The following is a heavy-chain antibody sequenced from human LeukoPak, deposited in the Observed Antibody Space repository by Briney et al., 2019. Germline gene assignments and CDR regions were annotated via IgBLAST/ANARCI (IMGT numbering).Heavy chain of an antibody. CDR2: IWHSGST. J-gene: IGHJ4*02. V-gene: IGHV4-34*01. CDR3: ARGRAEWEPFYFDY. Sequence: SETLSLTCAVYGGSFRVYYWSWIRQPRGEGLEWIGEIWHSGSTNYSPSRERRVTLSVATYKHPFSLKLSSVTAADTAVYYCARGRAEWEPFYFDYWGQGTLVTVSS. CDR1: GGSFRVYY. D-gene: IGHD1-26*01.